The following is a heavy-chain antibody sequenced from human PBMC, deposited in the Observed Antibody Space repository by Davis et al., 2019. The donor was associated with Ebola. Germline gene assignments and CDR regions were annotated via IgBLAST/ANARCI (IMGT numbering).Heavy chain of an antibody. CDR1: GFTFSSYW. J-gene: IGHJ4*02. D-gene: IGHD2-2*01. Sequence: LTCAASGFTFSSYWMHWVRQAPGKGLVWVSRINPDGSFTSYAESVKGRFSVSRDSTNNTLYLQMDSLRAEDTAVYYCARSSYQPDYWGQGTLVTVSS. V-gene: IGHV3-74*01. CDR2: INPDGSFT. CDR3: ARSSYQPDY.